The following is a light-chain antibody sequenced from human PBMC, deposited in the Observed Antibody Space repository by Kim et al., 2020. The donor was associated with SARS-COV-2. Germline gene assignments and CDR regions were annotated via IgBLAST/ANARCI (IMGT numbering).Light chain of an antibody. CDR1: SSNIGSNT. Sequence: PGQSVNISCSGSSSNIGSNTVNWYQQLPGTAPKLLIYSNNQRPSGVPDRFSGSKSGTSASLAISGLQSEDEADYYCAAWDDSLNGVFGGGTQLTVL. J-gene: IGLJ3*02. V-gene: IGLV1-44*01. CDR2: SNN. CDR3: AAWDDSLNGV.